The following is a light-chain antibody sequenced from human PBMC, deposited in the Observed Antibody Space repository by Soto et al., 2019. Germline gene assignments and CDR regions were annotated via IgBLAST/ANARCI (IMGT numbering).Light chain of an antibody. J-gene: IGLJ2*01. CDR1: ISNIGGNP. V-gene: IGLV1-44*01. Sequence: QSVLTQPPSASGTPGQRVTISCSGSISNIGGNPVNWYQQLPGTAPKLLMYTNNQRPSGVPDRFSGSKSGTLASLAISGLQSEDEADYYCAALDDSLNGVVFGGGTKLTVL. CDR3: AALDDSLNGVV. CDR2: TNN.